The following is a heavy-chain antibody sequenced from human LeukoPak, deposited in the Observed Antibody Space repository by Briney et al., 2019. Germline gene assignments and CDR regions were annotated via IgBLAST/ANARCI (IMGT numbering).Heavy chain of an antibody. CDR3: AREWVATLTFDY. CDR2: ISYDGSNK. Sequence: PGGSLRLSCAASGFTFSSYAMHWVRQAPGKGLEWVAVISYDGSNKYYADSVKGRFTISIDNSKNTLYLQTNSLRAEDTAVYYCAREWVATLTFDYWGQGTLVTVSS. J-gene: IGHJ4*02. CDR1: GFTFSSYA. V-gene: IGHV3-30-3*01. D-gene: IGHD5-12*01.